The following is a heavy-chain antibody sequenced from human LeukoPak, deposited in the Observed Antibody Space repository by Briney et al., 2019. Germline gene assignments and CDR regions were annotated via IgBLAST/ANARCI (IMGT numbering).Heavy chain of an antibody. J-gene: IGHJ4*02. V-gene: IGHV1-46*01. CDR2: INPSGGST. Sequence: APVRVSCKASGYTFTSYYMHWVRQAPGQGLEWMGIINPSGGSTSYAQKFQGRVTMTRDTSTSTVYMELSSLRSEDTAVYYVASASMVVTPCVDDLGQGTMVTVSS. D-gene: IGHD4-23*01. CDR3: ASASMVVTPCVDD. CDR1: GYTFTSYY.